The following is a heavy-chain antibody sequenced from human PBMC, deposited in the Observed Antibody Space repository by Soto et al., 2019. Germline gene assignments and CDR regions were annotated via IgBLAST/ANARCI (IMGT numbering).Heavy chain of an antibody. Sequence: QVQLQQWGAVLLKPSETLSLTCDDYGGSFSGYYWSWIRQPPGKGLGGIGEINHSGSTNYNPSLKMRVTISVDTSKNQFSLKRSSVTAADTAVYYCARGADMTTVDFGYWGQGTLVTVSS. D-gene: IGHD4-17*01. J-gene: IGHJ4*02. V-gene: IGHV4-34*01. CDR1: GGSFSGYY. CDR2: INHSGST. CDR3: ARGADMTTVDFGY.